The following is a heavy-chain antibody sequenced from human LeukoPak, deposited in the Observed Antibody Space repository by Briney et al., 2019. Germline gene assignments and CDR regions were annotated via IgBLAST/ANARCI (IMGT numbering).Heavy chain of an antibody. CDR1: GYTFTGYY. J-gene: IGHJ5*02. V-gene: IGHV1-2*02. CDR3: ARVASSGWHEIITWFDP. Sequence: ASVKVSCKASGYTFTGYYMHWVRQAPGQGLEWMGWINPNSGGTNYAQKFQGRVTMNRETSISTAYLELSRLRSDDTAVYYCARVASSGWHEIITWFDPWGQGTLVTVSS. CDR2: INPNSGGT. D-gene: IGHD6-19*01.